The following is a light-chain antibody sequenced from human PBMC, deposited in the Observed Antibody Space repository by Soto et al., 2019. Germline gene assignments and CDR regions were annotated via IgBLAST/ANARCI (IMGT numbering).Light chain of an antibody. CDR3: QSYDSSLGGWV. J-gene: IGLJ3*02. CDR1: SSNIGAGYD. V-gene: IGLV1-40*01. Sequence: QAVVTQPPSVSGAPGQRVTISCTGSSSNIGAGYDVHWYQQLPGTAPKLLIYGNSNRPSGVPDRFSGSKSGTSASLAITGLEAGDGGDYYCQSYDSSLGGWVFGGGPKVTVL. CDR2: GNS.